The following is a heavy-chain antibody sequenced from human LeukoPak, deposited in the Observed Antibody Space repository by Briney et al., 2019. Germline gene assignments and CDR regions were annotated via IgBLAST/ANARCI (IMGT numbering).Heavy chain of an antibody. J-gene: IGHJ4*02. CDR1: GFTFSSYS. Sequence: GGSLRLSCAASGFTFSSYSMTWVRQAPGKGLEWVSSISSSSSYIYYADSVKGRFTISRDNAKNSLYLQMNSLRAEDTAVYYCARDFEWFGELSSFDYWGQGTLVTVSS. V-gene: IGHV3-21*01. CDR3: ARDFEWFGELSSFDY. CDR2: ISSSSSYI. D-gene: IGHD3-10*01.